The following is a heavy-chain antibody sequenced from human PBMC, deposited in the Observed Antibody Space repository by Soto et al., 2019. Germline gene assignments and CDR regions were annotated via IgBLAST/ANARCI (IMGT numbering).Heavy chain of an antibody. V-gene: IGHV3-48*01. CDR2: LSRSSSTI. D-gene: IGHD4-17*01. CDR3: ARDLYGDYGGDY. CDR1: GFTFSSYS. J-gene: IGHJ4*02. Sequence: EVQLVDSGGGVVQPGGSLRLSCAASGFTFSSYSMNWVRQAPGKGLEWGSYLSRSSSTIYYADSVKGRFTISRDNAKNSLYLQMNSPRAEDTAVYYCARDLYGDYGGDYWGQGTLVTVSS.